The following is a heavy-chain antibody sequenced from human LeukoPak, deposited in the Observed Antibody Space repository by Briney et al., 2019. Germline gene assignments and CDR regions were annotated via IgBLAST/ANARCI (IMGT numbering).Heavy chain of an antibody. D-gene: IGHD2-2*01. V-gene: IGHV1-69*06. CDR2: IIPIFGTA. CDR3: AREAIVVVPAAMEGASRFDP. CDR1: GGTFSSYA. Sequence: SVKVSCKASGGTFSSYAISWVRQAPGQGLEWMGGIIPIFGTANYAQKFQGRVTITADKSTSTAYMELSSLRSEDTAMYYCAREAIVVVPAAMEGASRFDPWGQGTLVTVSS. J-gene: IGHJ5*02.